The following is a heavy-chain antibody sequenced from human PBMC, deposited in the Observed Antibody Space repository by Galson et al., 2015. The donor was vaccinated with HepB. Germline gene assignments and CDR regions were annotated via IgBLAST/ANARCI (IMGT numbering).Heavy chain of an antibody. CDR1: GYTFTSYA. D-gene: IGHD3-10*01. V-gene: IGHV7-4-1*02. CDR2: INTNTGNP. CDR3: ARGVWFGESIGFDY. J-gene: IGHJ4*02. Sequence: SVKVSCKASGYTFTSYAMNWVRQAPGQGLEWMGWINTNTGNPTYAQGFTGRFVFSLDTSVSTAYLQISSLKAEDTAVYYCARGVWFGESIGFDYWGQGTLVTVSS.